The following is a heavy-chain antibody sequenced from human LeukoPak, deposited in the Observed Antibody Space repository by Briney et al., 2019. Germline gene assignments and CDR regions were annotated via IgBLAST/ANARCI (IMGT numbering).Heavy chain of an antibody. CDR3: AKDPVGATTLQWGMDY. D-gene: IGHD1-26*01. Sequence: GGSLRLSFAASGFTFSSYGMRWVRQAPGKGLEWVAVISYDGSNKYYADSVKGRFTISRDNSKNTLYLQMNSLRAEDTAVYYCAKDPVGATTLQWGMDYWGQGTLVTVSS. CDR2: ISYDGSNK. CDR1: GFTFSSYG. J-gene: IGHJ4*02. V-gene: IGHV3-30*18.